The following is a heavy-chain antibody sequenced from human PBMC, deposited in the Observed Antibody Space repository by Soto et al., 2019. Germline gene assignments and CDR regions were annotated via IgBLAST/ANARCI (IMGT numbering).Heavy chain of an antibody. CDR3: ATDVLGYCSGGSCYPDGFYGMDV. J-gene: IGHJ6*02. D-gene: IGHD2-15*01. Sequence: SVKVSCKLSGCTLPELSMHWVRQAPGKGLEWMGGFDPEDGETIYAQKFQGRVTMTEDTSTDTAYMELSSLRSEDTAVYYCATDVLGYCSGGSCYPDGFYGMDVWGQGTKVTVSS. V-gene: IGHV1-24*01. CDR2: FDPEDGET. CDR1: GCTLPELS.